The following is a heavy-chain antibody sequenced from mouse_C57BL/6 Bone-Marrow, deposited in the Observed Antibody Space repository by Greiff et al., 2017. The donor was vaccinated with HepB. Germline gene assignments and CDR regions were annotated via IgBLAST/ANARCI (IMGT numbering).Heavy chain of an antibody. CDR2: IYIGNGYT. D-gene: IGHD1-1*01. Sequence: EVQLQQSGAELVRPGSSVKMSCKTSGYTFTSYGINWVKQRPGQGLEWIGYIYIGNGYTEYNEKFKGKAKLTSDTSSSTAYMQLSSLTSEDSAIYFCARETALDGSSYGYFDVWGKGTTVTVSS. CDR1: GYTFTSYG. CDR3: ARETALDGSSYGYFDV. V-gene: IGHV1-58*01. J-gene: IGHJ1*03.